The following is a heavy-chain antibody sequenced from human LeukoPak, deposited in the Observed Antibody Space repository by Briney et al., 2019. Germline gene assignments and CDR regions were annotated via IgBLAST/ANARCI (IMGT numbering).Heavy chain of an antibody. CDR3: ARGAGYCSGGSCYKNWFDP. V-gene: IGHV1-18*01. D-gene: IGHD2-15*01. J-gene: IGHJ5*02. Sequence: GASVKVSCKASGYTFTSYGISWVRQAPGQGLEWMGWISAYNGNTNYAQKLQGRVTMTTDTSTSTAYMELRSLRSDDTAVYYCARGAGYCSGGSCYKNWFDPWAREPWSPSPQ. CDR2: ISAYNGNT. CDR1: GYTFTSYG.